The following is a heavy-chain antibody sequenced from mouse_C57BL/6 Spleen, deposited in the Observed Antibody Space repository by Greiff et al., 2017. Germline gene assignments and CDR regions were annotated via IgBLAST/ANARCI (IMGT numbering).Heavy chain of an antibody. CDR1: GYSITSGYY. V-gene: IGHV3-6*01. CDR2: ISYDGSN. J-gene: IGHJ3*01. CDR3: ARGDYDYDEGAWFAY. Sequence: EVKLQESGPGLVKPSQSLSLTCSVTGYSITSGYYWNWIRQFPGNKLEWMGYISYDGSNNYNPSLKNRISITRDTSKNQFFLKLNSVTTEDTATYYCARGDYDYDEGAWFAYWGQGTLVTVSA. D-gene: IGHD2-4*01.